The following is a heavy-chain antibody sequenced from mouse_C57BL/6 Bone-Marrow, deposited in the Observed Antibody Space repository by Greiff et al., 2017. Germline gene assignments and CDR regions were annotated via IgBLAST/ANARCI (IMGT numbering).Heavy chain of an antibody. CDR2: IDPENGDT. J-gene: IGHJ2*01. Sequence: EVQLQQSGAELVRPGASVKLSCTASGFNIKDDYMHWVKQRPEQGLEWIGWIDPENGDTAYASKFQGKATITADTSSNTAYLQLSSLTSEDTAVYYCTTGYYGSSYSYWGQGTTLTVSS. V-gene: IGHV14-4*01. CDR1: GFNIKDDY. CDR3: TTGYYGSSYSY. D-gene: IGHD1-1*01.